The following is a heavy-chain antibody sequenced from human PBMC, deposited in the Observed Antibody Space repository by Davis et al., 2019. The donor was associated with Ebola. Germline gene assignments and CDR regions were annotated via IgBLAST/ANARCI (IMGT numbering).Heavy chain of an antibody. CDR2: ISGRSTTI. J-gene: IGHJ4*02. D-gene: IGHD2-21*02. V-gene: IGHV3-23*01. CDR1: GFTFSSHA. Sequence: GGSLRLSCAASGFTFSSHAMSWVRQVPGKGLEWVSVISGRSTTIYYADSVKDRFTISRDNSKNTMYLQMNSLRDEDTAVYYCAKEGDYCGRDCYGSFDYWGQGTLVTVSS. CDR3: AKEGDYCGRDCYGSFDY.